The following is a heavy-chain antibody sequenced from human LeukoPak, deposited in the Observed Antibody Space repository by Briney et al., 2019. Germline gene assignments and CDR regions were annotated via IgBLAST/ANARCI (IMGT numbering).Heavy chain of an antibody. J-gene: IGHJ3*02. CDR3: AREGLLTGSKNPFDI. D-gene: IGHD3-9*01. Sequence: GGSLRLSCAASGFTFSSYAMHWVRQAPGKGLEWVAVISYDGSNKYYADSVKGRFTISRDNSKNTLYLQMNSLRAEDTAVYYCAREGLLTGSKNPFDIWGQGTMVTVSS. CDR2: ISYDGSNK. V-gene: IGHV3-30-3*01. CDR1: GFTFSSYA.